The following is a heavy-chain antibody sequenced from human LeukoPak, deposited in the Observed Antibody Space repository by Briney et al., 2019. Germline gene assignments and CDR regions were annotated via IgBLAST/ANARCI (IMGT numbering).Heavy chain of an antibody. D-gene: IGHD2-2*01. V-gene: IGHV3-23*01. CDR1: GFTFSSYA. Sequence: GGSLRLSCAASGFTFSSYAMSWVRQAPGKGLEWVSAISGSGGNTYYADSVKGRFTISRDDSKNTLYLQMNSLRAEDTAVYYCAKDRGYCSTTSCYFDYWGQGALVTVSS. J-gene: IGHJ4*02. CDR2: ISGSGGNT. CDR3: AKDRGYCSTTSCYFDY.